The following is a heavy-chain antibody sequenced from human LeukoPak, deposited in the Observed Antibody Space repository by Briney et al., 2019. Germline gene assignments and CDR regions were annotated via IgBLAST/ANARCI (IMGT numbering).Heavy chain of an antibody. Sequence: GGSLRLSCAASGFTLDHYSMHWVRQAPGKGLEWVSLISWDGGSTYYADSVKGRFTISRDNSKNSLYLQMNSLRAEDTALYYCATDNEYWGQGTLVTVPS. J-gene: IGHJ4*02. V-gene: IGHV3-43D*04. CDR2: ISWDGGST. CDR1: GFTLDHYS. D-gene: IGHD1-1*01. CDR3: ATDNEY.